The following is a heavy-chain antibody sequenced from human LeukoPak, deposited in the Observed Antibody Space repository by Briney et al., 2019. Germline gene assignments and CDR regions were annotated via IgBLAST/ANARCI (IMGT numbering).Heavy chain of an antibody. CDR1: GGSTSSYY. J-gene: IGHJ1*01. CDR2: IYYSGST. D-gene: IGHD2-2*01. CDR3: ARHGCSSTSCPFQH. V-gene: IGHV4-59*08. Sequence: SETLSLTCTVSGGSTSSYYWSWIRQPPGTGRKGIGYIYYSGSTNYNPSLKSRVTISVDTSKNQFSLKLSSVTAADTAVYYCARHGCSSTSCPFQHWGQGTLVTVSS.